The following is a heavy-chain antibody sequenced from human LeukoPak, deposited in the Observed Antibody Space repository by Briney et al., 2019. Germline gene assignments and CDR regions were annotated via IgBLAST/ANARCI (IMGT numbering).Heavy chain of an antibody. J-gene: IGHJ4*02. D-gene: IGHD1-26*01. CDR1: GFTFSSYE. V-gene: IGHV3-48*03. CDR2: ISSSGSTI. Sequence: PGGSLRLSCAASGFTFSSYEMNWVRQAPGKGLEWVSYISSSGSTIYYADSVKGRFTISRDNAKNSLYLQMGSLRAEDMAVYYCARVGKYSGSYGDYFDYWGQGTLVTVSS. CDR3: ARVGKYSGSYGDYFDY.